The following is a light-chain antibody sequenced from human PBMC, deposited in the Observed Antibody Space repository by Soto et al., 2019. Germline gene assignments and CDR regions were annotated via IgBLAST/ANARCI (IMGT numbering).Light chain of an antibody. Sequence: DIQMNQSPSSLSASVGDRVTITCRASQSISSYLNWYQQKPGKAPKLLIYAASSLQSGVPSRFSGRGSGTDFTLAISSLQPEDFATYYCQQSYSTPFTFGPGTKVHIK. CDR1: QSISSY. J-gene: IGKJ3*01. V-gene: IGKV1-39*01. CDR2: AAS. CDR3: QQSYSTPFT.